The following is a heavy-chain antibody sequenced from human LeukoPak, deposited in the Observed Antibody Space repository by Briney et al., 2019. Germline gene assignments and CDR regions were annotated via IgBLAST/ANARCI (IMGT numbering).Heavy chain of an antibody. V-gene: IGHV3-30-3*02. Sequence: AGGSLRLSCAASGFTFSSYAMHWVRQAPGKGLEWVAVISYDGSNKYYADSVKGRFTISRDNSKNTLYLQMNSLRAEDTAVYYCAKRKIGDYYFDHWGQGTLVTVSS. CDR1: GFTFSSYA. CDR2: ISYDGSNK. CDR3: AKRKIGDYYFDH. J-gene: IGHJ4*02. D-gene: IGHD4-17*01.